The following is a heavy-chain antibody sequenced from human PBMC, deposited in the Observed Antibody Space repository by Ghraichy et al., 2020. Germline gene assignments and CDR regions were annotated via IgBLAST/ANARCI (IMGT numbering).Heavy chain of an antibody. CDR1: GASIRTYF. CDR3: ARMGGYKAPLWY. CDR2: IFYSGST. D-gene: IGHD3-10*01. J-gene: IGHJ4*02. Sequence: SETLSLTCTVSGASIRTYFWSWIRQPPGKGLEWIGDIFYSGSTNYNPYLKSRVTISVDASNNQFSLNLSSVTAADTAVYYCARMGGYKAPLWYWGQGTLVAVSS. V-gene: IGHV4-59*01.